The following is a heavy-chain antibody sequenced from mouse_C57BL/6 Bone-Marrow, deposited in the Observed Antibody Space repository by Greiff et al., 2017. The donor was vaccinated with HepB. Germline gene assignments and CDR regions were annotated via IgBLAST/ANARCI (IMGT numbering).Heavy chain of an antibody. CDR2: ISSGGSYT. Sequence: EVMLVESGGDLVKPGGSLKLSCAASGFTFSSYGMSWVRQTPDKRLEWVATISSGGSYTYYPDSVKGRFTISRDNATNTLYLQMSSLKSEDTAMYYCARRDYGSSSFAYWGQGTLVTVSA. V-gene: IGHV5-6*02. CDR1: GFTFSSYG. D-gene: IGHD1-1*01. CDR3: ARRDYGSSSFAY. J-gene: IGHJ3*01.